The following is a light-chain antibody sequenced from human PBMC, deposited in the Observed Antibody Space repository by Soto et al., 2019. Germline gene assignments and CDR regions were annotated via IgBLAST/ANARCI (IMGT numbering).Light chain of an antibody. J-gene: IGKJ3*01. CDR1: QSVSSY. Sequence: EIVLTQSPATLSLSPGERATLSCRASQSVSSYLAWYQQKPGQAPRLLIYDASNRATGIPARFSGSGPGTDFTLTISSLEPEDFAVYYCQQRSNGLTFGPGTKVDIK. V-gene: IGKV3-11*01. CDR2: DAS. CDR3: QQRSNGLT.